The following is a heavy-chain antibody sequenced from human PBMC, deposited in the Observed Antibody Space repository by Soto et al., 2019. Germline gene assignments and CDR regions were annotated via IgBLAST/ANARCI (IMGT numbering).Heavy chain of an antibody. CDR1: GASLISGGYY. CDR3: AREMHASIEVFEV. Sequence: QVQLQESGPGLVKPSQTLSLTCTVSGASLISGGYYWTWIRHHPGKGLEWIGYFYHTGKTYYNPSLESRLSISGDTSKNHFSLTLTSVTAADTAVYYCAREMHASIEVFEVWGQGTVVTVSS. J-gene: IGHJ3*01. V-gene: IGHV4-31*03. D-gene: IGHD2-21*01. CDR2: FYHTGKT.